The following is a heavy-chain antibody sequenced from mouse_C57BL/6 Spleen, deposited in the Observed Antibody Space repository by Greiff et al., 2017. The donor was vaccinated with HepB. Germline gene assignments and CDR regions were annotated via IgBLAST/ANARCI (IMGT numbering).Heavy chain of an antibody. CDR3: ARSRGDFDY. J-gene: IGHJ2*01. CDR1: GYTFTDYN. CDR2: INPNNGGT. V-gene: IGHV1-22*01. Sequence: EVKLVESGPELVKPGASVKMSCKASGYTFTDYNMHWVKQSHGKSLEWIGYINPNNGGTSYNQKFKGKATLTVNKSSSTAYMELRSLTSEDSAVYYCARSRGDFDYWGQGTTLTVSS.